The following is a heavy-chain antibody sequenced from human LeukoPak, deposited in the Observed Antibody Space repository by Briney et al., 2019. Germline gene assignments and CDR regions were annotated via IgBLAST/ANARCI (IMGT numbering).Heavy chain of an antibody. V-gene: IGHV4-34*01. CDR3: ARGYDSSDYGMDV. D-gene: IGHD3-22*01. CDR1: GGSFSGYY. CDR2: INHSGST. J-gene: IGHJ6*02. Sequence: SETLSLTCADYGGSFSGYYWSWIRQPPGKGLEWIGEINHSGSTNYNPSLKSRVTISVDTSKNQFSLKLSSVTAADTAVYYCARGYDSSDYGMDVWGQGTTVTVSS.